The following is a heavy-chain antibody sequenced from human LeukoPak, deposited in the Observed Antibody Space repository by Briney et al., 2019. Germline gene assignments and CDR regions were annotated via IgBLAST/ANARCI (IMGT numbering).Heavy chain of an antibody. D-gene: IGHD4-23*01. Sequence: TGGSLRLSCAASGFTFSTYTMNWVRQAPGKGLERVSSITSGSGYIYYADSVKGRFTVSRDNAKNSLYLQMNSLRAEDTAVYYCARDSATVVIRSNWFDPWGQGTLVTVSS. CDR2: ITSGSGYI. J-gene: IGHJ5*02. V-gene: IGHV3-21*01. CDR1: GFTFSTYT. CDR3: ARDSATVVIRSNWFDP.